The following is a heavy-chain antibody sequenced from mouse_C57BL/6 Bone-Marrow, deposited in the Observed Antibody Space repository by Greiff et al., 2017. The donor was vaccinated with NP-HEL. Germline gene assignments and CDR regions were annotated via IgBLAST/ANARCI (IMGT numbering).Heavy chain of an antibody. CDR3: ARSTTDY. J-gene: IGHJ2*01. V-gene: IGHV1-66*01. CDR1: GYSFTSYY. D-gene: IGHD1-1*01. Sequence: VQLVESGPELVKPGASVKISCKASGYSFTSYYIHWVKQRPGQGLEWIGWIYPGSGNTKYNEKFKGKATLTADTSSSTAYMQLSSLTSEDSAVYYCARSTTDYWGQGTTLTVSS. CDR2: IYPGSGNT.